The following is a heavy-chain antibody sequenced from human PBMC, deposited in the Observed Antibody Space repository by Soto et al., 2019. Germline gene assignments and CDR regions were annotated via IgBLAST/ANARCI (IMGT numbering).Heavy chain of an antibody. CDR2: ISSSSSTI. CDR3: ARDPDDQQNEYFQH. V-gene: IGHV3-48*01. Sequence: GGSLRLSCAASGFTFSSYSMNWVRQAPGKGLEWVSYISSSSSTIYYADSVKGRFTISRDNAKDSLYLQMNSLRAEDTAVYYCARDPDDQQNEYFQHWGQGNLVTVS. CDR1: GFTFSSYS. J-gene: IGHJ1*01.